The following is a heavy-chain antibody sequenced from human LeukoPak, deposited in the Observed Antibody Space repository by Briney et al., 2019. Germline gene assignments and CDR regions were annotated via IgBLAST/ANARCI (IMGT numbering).Heavy chain of an antibody. V-gene: IGHV1-69*05. CDR1: GGTFSSYA. J-gene: IGHJ4*02. CDR2: IIPIFGTA. Sequence: SVKVSCKASGGTFSSYAISWVRQAPRQGLEWMGGIIPIFGTANYAQKFQGRVTITTDESTSTAYMELSSLRSEDTAVYYCARGRRHGYKEPFDYWGQGTLVTVSS. D-gene: IGHD5-24*01. CDR3: ARGRRHGYKEPFDY.